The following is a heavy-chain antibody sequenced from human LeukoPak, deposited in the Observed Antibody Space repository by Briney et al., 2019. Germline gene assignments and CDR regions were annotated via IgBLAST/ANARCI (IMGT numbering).Heavy chain of an antibody. CDR2: INHSGST. CDR3: ARGPSNYTTVATRSARFDH. Sequence: SETLSLTCAVYGGSFSGYYWSWIRQPPGKGLEWIGEINHSGSTNYNPSLKSRVTISVDTSKNQFSLKLSSVTAADPAVYYCARGPSNYTTVATRSARFDHWRQGSLVNVSS. J-gene: IGHJ4*02. CDR1: GGSFSGYY. V-gene: IGHV4-34*01. D-gene: IGHD4-17*01.